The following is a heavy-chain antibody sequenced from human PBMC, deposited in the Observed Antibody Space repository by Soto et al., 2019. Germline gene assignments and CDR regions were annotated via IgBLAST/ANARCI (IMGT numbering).Heavy chain of an antibody. D-gene: IGHD3-16*01. CDR3: ARGGYYDDSWGKLSHYGLDV. CDR1: GYTFIRYG. V-gene: IGHV1-18*01. CDR2: ISPYNDYT. Sequence: QVQLAQSANEVKKPGASVRVSCKAAGYTFIRYGIAWVRQAPGQGLEWMGWISPYNDYTVYAQKFQGRVSMTADTSTRPVYMNLRGLKSDDTAVYYCARGGYYDDSWGKLSHYGLDVWGQGTSLSVSS. J-gene: IGHJ6*02.